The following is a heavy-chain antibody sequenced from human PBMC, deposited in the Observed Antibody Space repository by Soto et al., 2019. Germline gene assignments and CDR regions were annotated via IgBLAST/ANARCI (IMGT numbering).Heavy chain of an antibody. D-gene: IGHD2-15*01. CDR2: INPNSGGT. CDR3: ARDPPGGYGGMDV. Sequence: QVQLVQSGAEVKKPGASVKVSCKASGYTFTGYYMHWVRQAPGQGLEWMGWINPNSGGTNYGQKFQGRVTMTRDTSISTAYMELSRLRSDDTAVYYCARDPPGGYGGMDVWGQGTTVTVSS. CDR1: GYTFTGYY. J-gene: IGHJ6*02. V-gene: IGHV1-2*02.